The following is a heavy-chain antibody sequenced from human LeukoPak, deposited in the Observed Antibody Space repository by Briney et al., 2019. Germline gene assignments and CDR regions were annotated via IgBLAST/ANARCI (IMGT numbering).Heavy chain of an antibody. CDR2: ISAYNGNT. Sequence: ASVKVSCKASGYTFTSYGISWVRQAPGQGLEWMGWISAYNGNTNYAQKLQGRVTMTTDTSTSTAYMELRSLRSDDTAVYYCARVGTSYYDILTGYSKPHYFDYWGQGTLVTVSS. CDR1: GYTFTSYG. D-gene: IGHD3-9*01. CDR3: ARVGTSYYDILTGYSKPHYFDY. J-gene: IGHJ4*02. V-gene: IGHV1-18*01.